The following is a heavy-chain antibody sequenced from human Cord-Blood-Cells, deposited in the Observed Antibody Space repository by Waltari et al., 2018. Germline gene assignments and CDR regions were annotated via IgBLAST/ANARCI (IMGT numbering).Heavy chain of an antibody. CDR2: INPNSGGT. Sequence: QVQLVQSGAEVKQTGASVKVSCKDSGYTFTGYYMHWVRQAPGQGLEWMGWINPNSGGTNYAQKFQGWVTMTRDTSISTAYMELSRLRSDDTAVYYCARESYCTNGVCYDYWGQGTLVTVSS. CDR3: ARESYCTNGVCYDY. V-gene: IGHV1-2*04. D-gene: IGHD2-8*01. CDR1: GYTFTGYY. J-gene: IGHJ4*02.